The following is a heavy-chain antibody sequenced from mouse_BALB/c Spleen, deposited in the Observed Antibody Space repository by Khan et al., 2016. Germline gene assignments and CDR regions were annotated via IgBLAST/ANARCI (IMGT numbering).Heavy chain of an antibody. J-gene: IGHJ3*01. CDR2: ISYSGST. CDR1: GYSITSDYA. V-gene: IGHV3-2*02. CDR3: ARSDGYDGGFAY. D-gene: IGHD2-2*01. Sequence: EVQLQESGPGLVKPSQSLSLTCTVTGYSITSDYAWNWIRQFPGNKLEWMGYISYSGSTSYNPSLKSRISITRDTSKNQFFLQLNSVTTEDTATYYCARSDGYDGGFAYWGQGTLVTVSA.